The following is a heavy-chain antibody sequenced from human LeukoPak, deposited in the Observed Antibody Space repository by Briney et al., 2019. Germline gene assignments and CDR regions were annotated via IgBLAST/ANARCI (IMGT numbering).Heavy chain of an antibody. J-gene: IGHJ4*02. D-gene: IGHD3-16*01. CDR1: GFTFRSYW. CDR2: INGDGSST. CDR3: ASAYYHYYFDY. V-gene: IGHV3-74*01. Sequence: GGSLRLSCEASGFTFRSYWMHWVRQAPGKGLVWVSRINGDGSSTSYADSGKGRFTISRDNAKNTLYLQMNSLRAEDSAVYYCASAYYHYYFDYWGQGTLVTVSS.